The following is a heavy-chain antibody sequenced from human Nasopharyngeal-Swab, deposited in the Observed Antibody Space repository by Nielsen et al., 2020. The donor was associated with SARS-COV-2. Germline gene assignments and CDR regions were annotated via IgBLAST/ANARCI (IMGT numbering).Heavy chain of an antibody. J-gene: IGHJ4*02. D-gene: IGHD6-13*01. Sequence: SETLSLTCAVSGGSISSSNWWSWVRQPPGKGLEWIGEIYHSGSTNYNPSPKSRVTISVDKSKNQFSLKLSSVTAADTAVYYCARRRFGAAAGGFDYWGQGTLVTVSS. CDR1: GGSISSSNW. V-gene: IGHV4-4*02. CDR3: ARRRFGAAAGGFDY. CDR2: IYHSGST.